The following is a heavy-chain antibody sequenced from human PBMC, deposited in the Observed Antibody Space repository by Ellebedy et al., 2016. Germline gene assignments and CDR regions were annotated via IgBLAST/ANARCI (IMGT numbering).Heavy chain of an antibody. CDR2: IKSKRDGETI. V-gene: IGHV3-15*01. Sequence: GGSLRLSXVASGFAFSGAWIRWVRQAPGKGLEWVGRIKSKRDGETIDYAAPVKDRFIISRDDSKNEAYLQMNSLKTEDTALYYCTTVGLVADTDDAFDIWGQGTMVTVTP. J-gene: IGHJ3*02. D-gene: IGHD1-26*01. CDR1: GFAFSGAW. CDR3: TTVGLVADTDDAFDI.